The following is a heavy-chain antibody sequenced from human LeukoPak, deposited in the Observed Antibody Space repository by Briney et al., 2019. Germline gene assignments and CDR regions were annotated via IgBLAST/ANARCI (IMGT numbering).Heavy chain of an antibody. J-gene: IGHJ4*02. Sequence: GGSLRLSCAASGFTFSSYSMNWVRQAPGKGLEWVSSVSSSSSYIYYADSVKGRFTISRDNARNSLYLQMNSLRAEDTAVYYCARDLYRIVVVPHYFDYWGQGTLVTVSS. CDR3: ARDLYRIVVVPHYFDY. CDR1: GFTFSSYS. CDR2: VSSSSSYI. V-gene: IGHV3-21*01. D-gene: IGHD3-22*01.